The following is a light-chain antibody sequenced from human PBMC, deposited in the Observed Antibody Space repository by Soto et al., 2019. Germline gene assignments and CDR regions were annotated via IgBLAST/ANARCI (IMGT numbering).Light chain of an antibody. V-gene: IGKV1-5*03. J-gene: IGKJ4*01. CDR3: QQYNGYRLA. Sequence: DIQMTQSPSSLSASVGDRVTFTCRASQSISNWLAWYQQKPGKAPKLLIYKASTLESGVPSRFSGSGSGTEFTLTLSSLQADDFAIYYCQQYNGYRLAFGGGTKVEIK. CDR1: QSISNW. CDR2: KAS.